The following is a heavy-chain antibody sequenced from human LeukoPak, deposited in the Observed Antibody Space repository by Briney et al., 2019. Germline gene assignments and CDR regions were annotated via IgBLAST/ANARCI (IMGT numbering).Heavy chain of an antibody. CDR1: GYSFDTYW. D-gene: IGHD5-18*01. V-gene: IGHV5-51*01. CDR3: AKTIDTDRRGPFDH. J-gene: IGHJ4*02. Sequence: GESLKISRKGSGYSFDTYWIGWVRQMPGKGPEWMGVIYPGDSDTRYSPSLQGQVTISADKSISTAFLQWNGLKASDTAIYYCAKTIDTDRRGPFDHWGQGTLVTVSS. CDR2: IYPGDSDT.